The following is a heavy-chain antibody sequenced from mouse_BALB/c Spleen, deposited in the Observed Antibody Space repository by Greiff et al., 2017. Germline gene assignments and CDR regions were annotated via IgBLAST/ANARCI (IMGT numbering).Heavy chain of an antibody. CDR3: ARSQLGAMDY. CDR1: GYTFTSYW. V-gene: IGHV1-87*01. CDR2: IYPGDGDT. D-gene: IGHD3-1*01. J-gene: IGHJ4*01. Sequence: VQLVESGAELARPGASVKLSCKASGYTFTSYWMQWVKQRPGQGLEWIGAIYPGDGDTRYTQKFKGKATLTADKSSSTAYMQLSSLASEDSAVYYCARSQLGAMDYWGQGTSVTVSS.